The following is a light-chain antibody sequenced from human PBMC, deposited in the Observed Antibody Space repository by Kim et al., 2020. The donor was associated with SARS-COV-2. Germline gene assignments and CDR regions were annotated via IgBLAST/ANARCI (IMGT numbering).Light chain of an antibody. CDR1: TTDH. CDR3: SSYTRTHTLL. V-gene: IGLV2-14*02. CDR2: DVY. Sequence: VSVSPGQSITVSCTGTTTDHVSWYQQYPGKAPKLMIYDVYKWPSGVSHRFSGSKSDNTASLTISGLQADDEAAYYCSSYTRTHTLLYGGGTKVTVL. J-gene: IGLJ2*01.